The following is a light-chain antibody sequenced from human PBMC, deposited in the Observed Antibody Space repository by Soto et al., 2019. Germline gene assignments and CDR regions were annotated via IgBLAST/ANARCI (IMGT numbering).Light chain of an antibody. V-gene: IGLV2-14*01. CDR3: TSYSSSDIFYV. J-gene: IGLJ1*01. Sequence: QSVLTQPASVSGSPGQSITISCTGTSSDIGGYYYVSWYQHHPGKAPKLLIYQVTNRPSRVSNRFSGSKSGNMASLTISGLQADDEADYYCTSYSSSDIFYVFGTGTKVTVL. CDR2: QVT. CDR1: SSDIGGYYY.